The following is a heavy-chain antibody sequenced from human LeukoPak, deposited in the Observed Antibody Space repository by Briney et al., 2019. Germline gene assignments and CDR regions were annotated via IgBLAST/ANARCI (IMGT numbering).Heavy chain of an antibody. D-gene: IGHD4-23*01. Sequence: GGSLRLSCAASGFTFSSYAMSWVRQAPGKGLEWVSAISGSGGSTYYADSVKGRFTISSDNSKNTLYLQMNSLRAEDTAVYYCAKAGEDYGGNPAYFDYWGQGTLVTVSS. V-gene: IGHV3-23*01. CDR3: AKAGEDYGGNPAYFDY. CDR2: ISGSGGST. CDR1: GFTFSSYA. J-gene: IGHJ4*02.